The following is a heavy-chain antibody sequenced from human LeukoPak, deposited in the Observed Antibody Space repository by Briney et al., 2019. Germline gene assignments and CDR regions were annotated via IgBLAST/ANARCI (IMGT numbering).Heavy chain of an antibody. V-gene: IGHV3-20*01. CDR1: GFTFDDYG. D-gene: IGHD4-17*01. CDR2: INWNGGST. J-gene: IGHJ4*02. CDR3: ARGSGGDYVDVLDY. Sequence: AGGSLRLSCAASGFTFDDYGMSWVRQAPGKGLEWVSGINWNGGSTGYAESVKGRFTISRDNAKNSLYLQMNSLRAEDTALYHCARGSGGDYVDVLDYWGQGTLVTVSS.